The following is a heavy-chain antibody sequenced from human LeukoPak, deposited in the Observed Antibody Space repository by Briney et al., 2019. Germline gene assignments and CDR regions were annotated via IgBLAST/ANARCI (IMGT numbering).Heavy chain of an antibody. CDR3: ARASYYYGSGSYSVGAFDI. D-gene: IGHD3-10*01. V-gene: IGHV3-9*01. Sequence: GGSLRLSCAASGFTFGDYAMHWVRQTPGKGLEWVSGVTWNSGSLGYADSVKGRFTVSRDNAKNTLYLQMNSLRAEDTAVYYCARASYYYGSGSYSVGAFDIWGQGTMVTVSS. CDR2: VTWNSGSL. CDR1: GFTFGDYA. J-gene: IGHJ3*02.